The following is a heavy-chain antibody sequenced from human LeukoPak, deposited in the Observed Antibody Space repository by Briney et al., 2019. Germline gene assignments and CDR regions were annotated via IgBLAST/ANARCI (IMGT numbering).Heavy chain of an antibody. CDR3: ARYPGPGHTKKNYYGSGSPFDY. CDR2: ISYDGSNK. CDR1: GFTFSSYA. Sequence: PGRSLRLSCAASGFTFSSYAMHWVRQAPGKGLEWVAVISYDGSNKYYADSVKGRFTLSRDNSKNTLYLKMNSLRAVDTAVYYWARYPGPGHTKKNYYGSGSPFDYGGQGTLVTVSS. D-gene: IGHD3-10*01. V-gene: IGHV3-30-3*01. J-gene: IGHJ4*02.